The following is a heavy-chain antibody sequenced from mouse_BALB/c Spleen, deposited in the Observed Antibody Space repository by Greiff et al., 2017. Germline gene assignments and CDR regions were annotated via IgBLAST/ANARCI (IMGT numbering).Heavy chain of an antibody. CDR1: GFTFSSYA. V-gene: IGHV5-6-5*01. D-gene: IGHD2-10*02. CDR2: ISSGGST. Sequence: EVKLVEFGGGLVKPGGSLKLSCAASGFTFSSYAMSWVRQTPEKRLEWVASISSGGSTYYPDSVKGRFTISRDNARNILYLQMSSLRSEDTAMYYCARGGKYGNYDYAMDYWGQGTSVTVSS. J-gene: IGHJ4*01. CDR3: ARGGKYGNYDYAMDY.